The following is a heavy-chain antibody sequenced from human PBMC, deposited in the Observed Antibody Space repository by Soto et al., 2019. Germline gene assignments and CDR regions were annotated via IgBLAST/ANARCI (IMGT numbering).Heavy chain of an antibody. Sequence: QVQLVQSGAEVKKPGSSVKVSCKASGGTFSSYAISWVRQAPGQGLEWMGGVIPIFGTANYAQKFQGRVTITADESTSTDYMALSSLRSDDTAVYYCARVRNIVLVPGQSNYFDYWGQGTLVTVSS. CDR1: GGTFSSYA. J-gene: IGHJ4*02. V-gene: IGHV1-69*12. CDR2: VIPIFGTA. CDR3: ARVRNIVLVPGQSNYFDY. D-gene: IGHD2-2*01.